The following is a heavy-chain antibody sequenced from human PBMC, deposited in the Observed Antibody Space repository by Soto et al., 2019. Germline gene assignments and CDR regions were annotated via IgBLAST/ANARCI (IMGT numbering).Heavy chain of an antibody. CDR3: ARARTFFGSDEYYFDY. CDR2: ISSSSSYI. Sequence: EVQLVESGGGLVKPGGSLRLSCAASGFTFSSYSMNWVRQAPGKGLEWVSSISSSSSYIYYADSVKGRFTISRDNAKNSLYLQMNSQRAEDTAVYYCARARTFFGSDEYYFDYWGQGTLVTVSS. D-gene: IGHD3-3*01. J-gene: IGHJ4*02. CDR1: GFTFSSYS. V-gene: IGHV3-21*01.